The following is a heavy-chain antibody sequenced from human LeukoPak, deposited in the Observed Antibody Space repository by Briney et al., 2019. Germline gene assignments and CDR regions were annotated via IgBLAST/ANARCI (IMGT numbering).Heavy chain of an antibody. CDR2: IWYDGSNK. D-gene: IGHD3-3*01. Sequence: PGRPLRLSCAASGFTFSNYGMHWVRQAPGKGLEWVAVIWYDGSNKYYADSVKGRFTISRDNSKNTLYLQMNSLRAEDTAVYYCARDLLYDSGYYYGMDVWGQGATVTVSS. CDR1: GFTFSNYG. J-gene: IGHJ6*02. V-gene: IGHV3-33*01. CDR3: ARDLLYDSGYYYGMDV.